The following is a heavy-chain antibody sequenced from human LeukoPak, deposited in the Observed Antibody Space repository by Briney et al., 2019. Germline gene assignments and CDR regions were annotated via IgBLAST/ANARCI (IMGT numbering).Heavy chain of an antibody. CDR3: ATETAGFDY. D-gene: IGHD5-18*01. Sequence: SGGSLRLSCAASGFTFSSYAMSWVRQAPGKGLDWVSVISGSGGSTHFAESVKGRFTISRDNSKNTLYLQMNSLRAEDTAVYYCATETAGFDYWGQGTLVTVSS. J-gene: IGHJ4*02. CDR1: GFTFSSYA. CDR2: ISGSGGST. V-gene: IGHV3-23*01.